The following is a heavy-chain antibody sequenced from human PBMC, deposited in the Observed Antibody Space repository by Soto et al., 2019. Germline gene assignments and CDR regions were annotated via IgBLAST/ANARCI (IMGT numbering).Heavy chain of an antibody. CDR3: ATDTAMVEKWAFDI. J-gene: IGHJ3*02. CDR1: GFTFSSYA. D-gene: IGHD5-18*01. CDR2: ISYDGSNK. Sequence: PGGSLSLSCAASGFTFSSYAMHWVRQAPGKGLEWVAVISYDGSNKYYADSVKGRFTISRDNSKNTLYLQMNSLRSEDTAVYYCATDTAMVEKWAFDIWGHGTMVTVSS. V-gene: IGHV3-30-3*01.